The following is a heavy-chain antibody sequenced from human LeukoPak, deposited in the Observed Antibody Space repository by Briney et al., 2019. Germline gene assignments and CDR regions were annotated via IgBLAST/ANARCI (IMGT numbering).Heavy chain of an antibody. J-gene: IGHJ4*02. CDR1: GFTFSSYA. CDR2: IGGSGGST. D-gene: IGHD6-19*01. V-gene: IGHV3-23*01. Sequence: PGRSLRLSCAASGFTFSSYAMSWVRQAPGKGLEWVSAIGGSGGSTYYADSVKGRFTISRDNSKNTLYLQMNSLRAEDTAIYYCAKDHVYSSGWTTDFDYWGQGTLVTVSS. CDR3: AKDHVYSSGWTTDFDY.